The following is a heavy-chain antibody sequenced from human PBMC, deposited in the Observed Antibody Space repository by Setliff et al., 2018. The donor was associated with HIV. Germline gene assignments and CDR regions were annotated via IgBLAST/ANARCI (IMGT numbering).Heavy chain of an antibody. CDR2: IYPDDSDT. Sequence: PGESLKISCKALDYTFTNYWIAWARQMPGKGLEWMGIIYPDDSDTNYSPSFRGQVTMSADKSINTAYLQWDSLKASDSAMYYCARAKNKWNPGDYWGQGTVVTVSS. CDR1: DYTFTNYW. V-gene: IGHV5-51*01. D-gene: IGHD1-20*01. J-gene: IGHJ4*02. CDR3: ARAKNKWNPGDY.